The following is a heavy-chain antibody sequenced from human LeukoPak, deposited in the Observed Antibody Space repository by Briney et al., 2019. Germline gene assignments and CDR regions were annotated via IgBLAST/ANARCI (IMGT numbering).Heavy chain of an antibody. CDR1: GFTFSDYA. CDR2: ISGSGGST. V-gene: IGHV3-23*01. J-gene: IGHJ4*02. CDR3: AKLHNLNCDY. D-gene: IGHD1-14*01. Sequence: GGSLRLSCAASGFTFSDYAMSWVRQAPGTGLEWVSTISGSGGSTYYVDSVEGRFTISRDNSKNTFFLQMNNLRPEDTAVYYCAKLHNLNCDYWGLGTLVTVSS.